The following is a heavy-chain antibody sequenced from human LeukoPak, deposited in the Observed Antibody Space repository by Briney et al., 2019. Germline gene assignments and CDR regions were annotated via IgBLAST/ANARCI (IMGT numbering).Heavy chain of an antibody. D-gene: IGHD2-15*01. CDR2: INSDGSST. J-gene: IGHJ4*02. Sequence: GGSLRLSCAASGFTFSSYWMHWVRQAPGKGLVWVSRINSDGSSTSYADSVKGRFTISRDNSKNTLYLQMNSLRAEDTAAYYCAKDRLVVVAATPFDYWGQGTLVTVSS. CDR1: GFTFSSYW. CDR3: AKDRLVVVAATPFDY. V-gene: IGHV3-74*01.